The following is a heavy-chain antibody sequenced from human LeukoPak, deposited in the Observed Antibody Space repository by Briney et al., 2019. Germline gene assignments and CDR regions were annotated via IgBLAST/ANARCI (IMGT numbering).Heavy chain of an antibody. V-gene: IGHV3-23*01. Sequence: AGGSLRLSCAGSGFTFSSYTMNWVRHAPGKGLEWVSSIGGSGVSTYYADSVKGRFTISRDNSKTTLYLQMNSLRAEDTALYYCAQLLGTDGSYYWGQGTLVTVSS. J-gene: IGHJ4*02. D-gene: IGHD3-10*01. CDR1: GFTFSSYT. CDR3: AQLLGTDGSYY. CDR2: IGGSGVST.